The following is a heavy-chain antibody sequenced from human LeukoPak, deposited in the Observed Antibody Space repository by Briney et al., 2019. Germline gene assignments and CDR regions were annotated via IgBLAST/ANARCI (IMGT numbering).Heavy chain of an antibody. CDR1: GFTFSSYS. D-gene: IGHD1-14*01. V-gene: IGHV3-48*01. Sequence: PGGSLRLSCAASGFTFSSYSMNWVRQAPGKGLEWVSYISSSSSTIYYADSVKGRFTISRDNAKNSLYLQMNSLRAEDTAVYYCAGPGTLDAFDIWGQGTMVTVSS. CDR3: AGPGTLDAFDI. CDR2: ISSSSSTI. J-gene: IGHJ3*02.